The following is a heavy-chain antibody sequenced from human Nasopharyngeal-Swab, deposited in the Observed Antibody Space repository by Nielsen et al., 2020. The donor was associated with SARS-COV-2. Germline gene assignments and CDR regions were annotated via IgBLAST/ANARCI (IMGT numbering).Heavy chain of an antibody. J-gene: IGHJ6*02. CDR3: AKVKSTHYYGSAKNYYYGMDV. D-gene: IGHD3-10*01. CDR2: IYSGGSST. Sequence: ETLSLTCAASGFTFSSYAMSWVRQAPGKGLEWVSVIYSGGSSTYYADSVKGRFTISRDNSKNTLYLQMNSLRAEDTAVYYCAKVKSTHYYGSAKNYYYGMDVWGQGTTVTVSS. V-gene: IGHV3-23*03. CDR1: GFTFSSYA.